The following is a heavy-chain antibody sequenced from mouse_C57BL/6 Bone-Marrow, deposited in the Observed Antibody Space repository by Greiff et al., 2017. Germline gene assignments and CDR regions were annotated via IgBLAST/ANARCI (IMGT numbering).Heavy chain of an antibody. D-gene: IGHD1-1*01. V-gene: IGHV1-59*01. CDR3: ARLRAFDYYGSSFDY. CDR1: GYTFTSYW. Sequence: VQLQQPGAELVRPGTSVKLSCKASGYTFTSYWMHWVKQRPGQGLAWIGVIDPSDSYTNYNQKFKGKATLTVDTSSSTAYMQLSSLTSEDSAVYYCARLRAFDYYGSSFDYWGQGTTLTVSS. CDR2: IDPSDSYT. J-gene: IGHJ2*01.